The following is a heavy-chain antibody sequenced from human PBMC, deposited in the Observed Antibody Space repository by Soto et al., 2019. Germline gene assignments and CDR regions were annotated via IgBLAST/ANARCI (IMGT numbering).Heavy chain of an antibody. CDR2: IKEDGSET. J-gene: IGHJ4*02. V-gene: IGHV3-7*05. CDR1: GFTFSDFW. D-gene: IGHD1-26*01. CDR3: ERGGRHSSDS. Sequence: EVQLVESGGNLVQPGGSLRLSCAASGFTFSDFWMSWVRRAPGRGREWVANIKEDGSETYYVDSVEGRFTISRDNAKKSLYLQMNNLIPEDTAIYYCERGGRHSSDSWGQGDLVNVSS.